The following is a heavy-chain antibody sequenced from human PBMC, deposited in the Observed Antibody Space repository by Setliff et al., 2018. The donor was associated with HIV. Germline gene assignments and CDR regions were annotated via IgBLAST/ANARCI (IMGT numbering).Heavy chain of an antibody. CDR3: ARGHLDRDYWEDIVGNWFAP. CDR1: GYTFTNSD. V-gene: IGHV1-8*01. Sequence: ASVKVSCKASGYTFTNSDIDWVRQAPGQGLEWMGWMNPKSGNTGYAQKFQGRVTMTSNTFIGTAYMELSSLTSEDTAVYYCARGHLDRDYWEDIVGNWFAPWGQGTLVTVSS. D-gene: IGHD2-21*01. CDR2: MNPKSGNT. J-gene: IGHJ5*02.